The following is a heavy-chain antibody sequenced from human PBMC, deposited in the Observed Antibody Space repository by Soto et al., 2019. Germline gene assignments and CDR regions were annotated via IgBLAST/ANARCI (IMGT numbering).Heavy chain of an antibody. Sequence: SVKVSCKASGGTFNSYAISWVRQAPGQGLEWMGGIIPIFGTANYAQKFQGRVTITADESTSTAYMELSSLRSEDTAVYYCARGIKGYFDWLFPYYYGMDVWGQGTTVTVSS. D-gene: IGHD3-9*01. CDR2: IIPIFGTA. CDR3: ARGIKGYFDWLFPYYYGMDV. CDR1: GGTFNSYA. V-gene: IGHV1-69*13. J-gene: IGHJ6*02.